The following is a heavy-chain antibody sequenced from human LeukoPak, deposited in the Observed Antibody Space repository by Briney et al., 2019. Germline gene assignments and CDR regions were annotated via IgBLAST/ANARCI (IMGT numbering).Heavy chain of an antibody. Sequence: SETLSLTCTVSGGSISSYYWSWIRQPPGKGLEWRGYIYYSGSTNYNPSLKSRVTISVDTSKNQFSLKLSSVTAADTAVYYCARQKRSYYGSGSHTEEFDYWGQGTLVTVSS. D-gene: IGHD3-10*01. CDR3: ARQKRSYYGSGSHTEEFDY. J-gene: IGHJ4*02. CDR2: IYYSGST. CDR1: GGSISSYY. V-gene: IGHV4-59*08.